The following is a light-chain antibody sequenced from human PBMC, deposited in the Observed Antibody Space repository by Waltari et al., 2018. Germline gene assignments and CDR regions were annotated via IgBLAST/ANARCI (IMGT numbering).Light chain of an antibody. J-gene: IGKJ2*01. CDR1: QNIGTS. Sequence: EVVLTQSPDFQSVTPKETVTITCRASQNIGTSLHWYQQKPDQSPKLLITFTSQSKSGVPSRFSGSGSGTHFTLTINRLEAEDAATYYCHQSRTLPYTFGQGTKVEI. V-gene: IGKV6-21*02. CDR3: HQSRTLPYT. CDR2: FTS.